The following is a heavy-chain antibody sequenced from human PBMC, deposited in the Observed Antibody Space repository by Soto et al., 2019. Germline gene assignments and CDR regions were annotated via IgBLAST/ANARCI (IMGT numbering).Heavy chain of an antibody. CDR3: ARGQPMEFPTSYYYHY. J-gene: IGHJ4*02. V-gene: IGHV1-69*01. CDR2: IIPIFGTA. Sequence: QVQLVQSGAEVKKPGSSVKVSCKASGGTFSSYAISWVRQAPGQGLEWMGGIIPIFGTANYAQKFQGRGTITADEARSTAYMELSSLRSEDTAVYYCARGQPMEFPTSYYYHYWGQGTLVTVSS. CDR1: GGTFSSYA. D-gene: IGHD1-1*01.